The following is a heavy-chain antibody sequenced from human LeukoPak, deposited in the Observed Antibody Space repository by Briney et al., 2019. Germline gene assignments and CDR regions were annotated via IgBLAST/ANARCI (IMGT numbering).Heavy chain of an antibody. V-gene: IGHV4-4*07. Sequence: SETLSLTCTVSGGSISGYYWSWIRQPAGKGLEWIGRIYTSGSTNYNPSLKSRVTMSVDTSKNQFSLKLSSVTAADTAVYYCARGPQDYGGHSDYDDAFDIWGQGTMVTVSS. D-gene: IGHD4-23*01. CDR1: GGSISGYY. CDR3: ARGPQDYGGHSDYDDAFDI. CDR2: IYTSGST. J-gene: IGHJ3*02.